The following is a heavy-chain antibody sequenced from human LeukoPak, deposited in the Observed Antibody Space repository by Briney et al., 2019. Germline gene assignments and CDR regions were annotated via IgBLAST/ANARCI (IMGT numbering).Heavy chain of an antibody. Sequence: PGGSLRLSCAASGFTFDDYAMHWIRQAPGKGLEWVSGINWNGGSTGYADSVKGRFTISRDNAKNSLYLQMNSLRAEDTALYHCARVTGYYGSGSYYVGGYYYGMDVWGQGTTVTVSS. V-gene: IGHV3-20*01. D-gene: IGHD3-10*01. J-gene: IGHJ6*02. CDR2: INWNGGST. CDR1: GFTFDDYA. CDR3: ARVTGYYGSGSYYVGGYYYGMDV.